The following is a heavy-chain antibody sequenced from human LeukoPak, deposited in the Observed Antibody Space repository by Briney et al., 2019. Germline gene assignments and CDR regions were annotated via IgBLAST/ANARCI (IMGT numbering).Heavy chain of an antibody. CDR2: MNPNSGNT. V-gene: IGHV1-8*03. D-gene: IGHD2-15*01. CDR3: ARGQARGVVVVVVATTPLFDY. CDR1: GYTFTSYD. J-gene: IGHJ4*02. Sequence: ASVKVSCKASGYTFTSYDINWVRQATGQGLEWMGWMNPNSGNTGYAQKFQGRVTITRNTSISTAYMELSSLRSEDTAVYYCARGQARGVVVVVVATTPLFDYWGQGTLVTVSS.